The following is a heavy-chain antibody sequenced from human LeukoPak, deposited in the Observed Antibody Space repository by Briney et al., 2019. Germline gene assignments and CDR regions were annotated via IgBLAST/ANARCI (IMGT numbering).Heavy chain of an antibody. D-gene: IGHD3-9*01. CDR3: ARQMGYFDILTPSVY. Sequence: SETLSLTCTVSGGSISSSSYYWGWIRQPPGKGLEWIGSIYYSGSTYYNPSLKSRVTISVDTSKNQFSLKLSSVTAADTAVYYCARQMGYFDILTPSVYWGQGTLVTVSS. CDR2: IYYSGST. J-gene: IGHJ4*02. V-gene: IGHV4-39*01. CDR1: GGSISSSSYY.